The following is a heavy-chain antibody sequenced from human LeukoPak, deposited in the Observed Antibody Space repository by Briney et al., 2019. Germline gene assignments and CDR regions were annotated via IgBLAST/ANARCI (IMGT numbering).Heavy chain of an antibody. Sequence: ASVKVSCKASGYTFTSYGISWVRQAPGQGLEWMGWISAYNGNTNYAQKLQGRVTMTTDTSASTAYMELRSLRSDDTAVYYCARNLEGYGDFDYWGQGTLVTVSS. D-gene: IGHD4-17*01. J-gene: IGHJ4*02. CDR2: ISAYNGNT. CDR3: ARNLEGYGDFDY. CDR1: GYTFTSYG. V-gene: IGHV1-18*01.